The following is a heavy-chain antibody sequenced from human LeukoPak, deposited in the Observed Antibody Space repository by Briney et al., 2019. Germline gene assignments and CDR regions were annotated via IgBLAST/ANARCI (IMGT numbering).Heavy chain of an antibody. CDR1: GITFSRFW. CDR3: ARQWQVAFDI. Sequence: GGSLRLSCAASGITFSRFWMSWVRQAPGKGLQWVANINQDGSEKHYVDSVKGRFTISRDNAENSLYLQMNSLRAEDTAVYYCARQWQVAFDIWGQGTMVTVSS. CDR2: INQDGSEK. D-gene: IGHD6-19*01. V-gene: IGHV3-7*03. J-gene: IGHJ3*02.